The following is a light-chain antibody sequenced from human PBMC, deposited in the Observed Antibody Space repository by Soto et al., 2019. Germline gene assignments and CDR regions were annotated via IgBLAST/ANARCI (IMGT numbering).Light chain of an antibody. J-gene: IGKJ1*01. Sequence: DIQMTQSPSTLSASVGDRVTITCRASQSISSWLAWYQQKPGKAPKLLIYDASSLESRVLSSFSGSGSGTEFTLTISSLQPDDFATYYCQQYNSYSWTFGQGTKVEI. CDR1: QSISSW. CDR3: QQYNSYSWT. V-gene: IGKV1-5*01. CDR2: DAS.